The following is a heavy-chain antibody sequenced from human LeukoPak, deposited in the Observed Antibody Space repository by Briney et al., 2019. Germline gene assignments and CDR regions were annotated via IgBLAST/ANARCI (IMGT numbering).Heavy chain of an antibody. CDR1: GFIFGDHY. Sequence: GGSLRLSCVASGFIFGDHYMDWVRQAPGKGREWVGRIRNKGNRYTTEYAASVKGRFTISRDDSKNSLYLQMNSLKTEDTAMYYCARDLKDSWAFFDHWGLGTLVTVSS. CDR3: ARDLKDSWAFFDH. J-gene: IGHJ4*02. V-gene: IGHV3-72*01. D-gene: IGHD3-16*01. CDR2: IRNKGNRYTT.